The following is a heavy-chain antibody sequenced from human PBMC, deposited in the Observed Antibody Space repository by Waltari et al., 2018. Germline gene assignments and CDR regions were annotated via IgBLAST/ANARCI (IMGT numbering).Heavy chain of an antibody. CDR1: GFTFSSYA. J-gene: IGHJ4*02. CDR2: ASYDEGGT. CDR3: ARETYFYFDY. Sequence: QVQLVESGGGVVQPGRSLGLSCAASGFTFSSYAMHWVRQAPGKGPEGVAVASYDEGGTHYADAVKGRFTISRDNSKNTLNLQMNSLRPEDTAVYYCARETYFYFDYWGQGTLVTVSS. D-gene: IGHD2-8*01. V-gene: IGHV3-30-3*01.